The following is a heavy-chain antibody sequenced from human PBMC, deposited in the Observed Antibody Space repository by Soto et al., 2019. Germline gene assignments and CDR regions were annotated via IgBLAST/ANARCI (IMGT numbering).Heavy chain of an antibody. Sequence: ASVKVSCKASGYTFTSYDINWVRQATGQGLEWMGWMNPNSGNTGYAQKFQGRVTMTRNTSISTAYMELSSLRSEDTAVYYCARWGGIIYYDRSGYYNPYYYGMDVWGQGTTVTVSS. CDR2: MNPNSGNT. CDR3: ARWGGIIYYDRSGYYNPYYYGMDV. CDR1: GYTFTSYD. J-gene: IGHJ6*02. D-gene: IGHD3-22*01. V-gene: IGHV1-8*01.